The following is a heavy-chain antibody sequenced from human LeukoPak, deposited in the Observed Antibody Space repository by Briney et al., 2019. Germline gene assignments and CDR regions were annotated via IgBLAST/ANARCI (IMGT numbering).Heavy chain of an antibody. J-gene: IGHJ4*02. Sequence: SETLSLTCTVSGYSINSGYFWGWVRQPPGKGPEWIGSIFHTGDVYYNPSLRSRVTLSIDTSRNQVSLKVTSVTAADTALYYCARVVASTSIDSWGQGTLVTVSS. V-gene: IGHV4-38-2*02. CDR1: GYSINSGYF. CDR3: ARVVASTSIDS. CDR2: IFHTGDV. D-gene: IGHD2-15*01.